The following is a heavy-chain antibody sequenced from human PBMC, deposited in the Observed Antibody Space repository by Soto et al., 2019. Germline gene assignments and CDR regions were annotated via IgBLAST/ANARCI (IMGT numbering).Heavy chain of an antibody. J-gene: IGHJ4*02. CDR1: GGSFSSGNYY. CDR3: EREPRSSGYLVD. Sequence: SETLSLTCTVSGGSFSSGNYYWSWIRQHPGKGLEWIGYIYYSGSTYYNPSLKSRVTISLDTSKNQFSLNLSSATAADTAVYYCEREPRSSGYLVDWGQGTLVTVSS. V-gene: IGHV4-31*03. D-gene: IGHD3-22*01. CDR2: IYYSGST.